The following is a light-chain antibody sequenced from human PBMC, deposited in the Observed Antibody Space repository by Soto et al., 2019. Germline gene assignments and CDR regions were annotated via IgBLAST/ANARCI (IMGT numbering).Light chain of an antibody. V-gene: IGKV3-20*01. J-gene: IGKJ1*01. CDR3: QHYYTSYTT. Sequence: EIVLTQSPGTLSLSPGERATRSGGASESVTGKYLAWYHEKPGQAPRPLIFGASTRATGIPDRFSGSGSETDFTLTITRLEPEDFAVYYCQHYYTSYTTLGQGTKV. CDR1: ESVTGKY. CDR2: GAS.